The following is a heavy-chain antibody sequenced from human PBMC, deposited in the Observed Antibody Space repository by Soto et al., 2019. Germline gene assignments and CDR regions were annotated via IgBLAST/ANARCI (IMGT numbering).Heavy chain of an antibody. D-gene: IGHD4-17*01. CDR2: ISGADGNT. CDR1: GYIFTNYA. Sequence: ASVKVSCKASGYIFTNYAIHWVRQAPGQRLEWMGWISGADGNTRYSPKFQGRLTISTDTSASTAYMELSSLRSEDTAVFYCARDRTTSSTRRFDFWGQGTLVTVSS. J-gene: IGHJ4*02. V-gene: IGHV1-3*01. CDR3: ARDRTTSSTRRFDF.